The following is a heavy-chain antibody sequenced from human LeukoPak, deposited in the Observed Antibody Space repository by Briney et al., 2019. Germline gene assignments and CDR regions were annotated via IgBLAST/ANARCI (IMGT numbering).Heavy chain of an antibody. CDR3: AKEPPAYYYDSSGYYDY. Sequence: GGSLRLSCAASGFTFSNYAMSWVRQAPGKGLEWVSAISGSGGSTYYADSVKGRFTISRDNSKNTLYLQMNSLRAEDTAVYYCAKEPPAYYYDSSGYYDYWGQGTLVTVSS. CDR1: GFTFSNYA. V-gene: IGHV3-23*01. J-gene: IGHJ4*02. CDR2: ISGSGGST. D-gene: IGHD3-22*01.